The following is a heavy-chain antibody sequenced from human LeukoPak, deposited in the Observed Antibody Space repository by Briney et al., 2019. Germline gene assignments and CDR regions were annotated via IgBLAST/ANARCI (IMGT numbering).Heavy chain of an antibody. CDR1: GFTFSSYA. Sequence: GGSLRLSCAASGFTFSSYAMSWVRQAPGKGLEWVSAISGSGGSTYYADSVKGRFTISRDNSKNTLYLQMNSLRAEDTAVYYCAKGGGVIGRSYYFDYWGQGTLVTVSS. J-gene: IGHJ4*02. D-gene: IGHD2-8*02. CDR3: AKGGGVIGRSYYFDY. V-gene: IGHV3-23*01. CDR2: ISGSGGST.